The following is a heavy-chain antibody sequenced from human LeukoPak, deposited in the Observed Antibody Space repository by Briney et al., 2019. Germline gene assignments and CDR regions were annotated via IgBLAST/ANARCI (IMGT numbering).Heavy chain of an antibody. CDR1: GFTFSSYA. Sequence: HSGRSLRLSCAASGFTFSSYAMHWVRQAPGKGLEWVAVISYDGSNKYYGDSVKGRFTISRDNSKNTLYLQMNSLRAEDTAVYYCARDHSYGDYLSYYFDYWGQGTLVTVSS. CDR2: ISYDGSNK. D-gene: IGHD4-17*01. V-gene: IGHV3-30*04. J-gene: IGHJ4*02. CDR3: ARDHSYGDYLSYYFDY.